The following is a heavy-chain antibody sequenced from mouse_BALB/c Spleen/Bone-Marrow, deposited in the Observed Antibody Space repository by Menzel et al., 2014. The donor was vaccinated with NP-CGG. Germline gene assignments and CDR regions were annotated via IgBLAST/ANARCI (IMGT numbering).Heavy chain of an antibody. CDR1: GYTFTSYV. J-gene: IGHJ1*01. Sequence: VQLQQSGPELVKPGASVKMSCKASGYTFTSYVMHWVKQKPGQGPEWIGNINPYNDNTKYNEKFKGKATLTSDKSSSTAYMELSSLTSEDSAVYYCARSLYGYDWYFDVWGAGTTVTVSS. CDR3: ARSLYGYDWYFDV. CDR2: INPYNDNT. D-gene: IGHD2-2*01. V-gene: IGHV1-14*01.